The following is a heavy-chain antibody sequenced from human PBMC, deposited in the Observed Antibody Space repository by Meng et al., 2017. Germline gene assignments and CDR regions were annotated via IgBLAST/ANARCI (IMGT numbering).Heavy chain of an antibody. V-gene: IGHV1-18*01. Sequence: ASVKVSCKASGYTFTSYGISWVRQAPGQGLEGMGWISAYNGNTNYAQKLQGRVTMTTDTSTSTAYMELRSLRSDDTAVYYCARENYDILTGYYSPLYYYYYGMDVWGQGPTVTVSS. D-gene: IGHD3-9*01. CDR1: GYTFTSYG. CDR2: ISAYNGNT. CDR3: ARENYDILTGYYSPLYYYYYGMDV. J-gene: IGHJ6*02.